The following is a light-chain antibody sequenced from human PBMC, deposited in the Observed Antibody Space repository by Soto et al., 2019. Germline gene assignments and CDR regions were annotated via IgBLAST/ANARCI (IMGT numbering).Light chain of an antibody. V-gene: IGKV1-5*01. CDR1: QSISNW. J-gene: IGKJ1*01. Sequence: DIQMTQSPSTLSASVGDRVTITCRASQSISNWLAWYQQQPGEAPNLLIYDASTLESGVPSRFSGNGSGTEFTLTIGSLQPDDFATYYCQQYNGYSTWTFGQGTKVDIK. CDR3: QQYNGYSTWT. CDR2: DAS.